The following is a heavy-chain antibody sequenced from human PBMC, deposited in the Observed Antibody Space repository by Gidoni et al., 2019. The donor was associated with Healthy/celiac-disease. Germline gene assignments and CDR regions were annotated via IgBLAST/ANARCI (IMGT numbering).Heavy chain of an antibody. D-gene: IGHD1-1*01. CDR3: ARDPYNWNDVPYYYYGMDV. CDR2: ISAYNGNT. CDR1: GYTFTSYG. Sequence: QVQLVQSGAEVKKPGASVKVSCKASGYTFTSYGISWVRQAPGQGLEWMGWISAYNGNTNYAQKLQGRVTMTTDTSTSTAYMELRSLRSDDTAVYYCARDPYNWNDVPYYYYGMDVWGQGTTVTVSS. V-gene: IGHV1-18*04. J-gene: IGHJ6*02.